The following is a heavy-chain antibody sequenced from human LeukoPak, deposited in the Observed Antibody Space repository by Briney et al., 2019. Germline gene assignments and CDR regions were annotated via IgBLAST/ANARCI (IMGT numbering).Heavy chain of an antibody. Sequence: KPSETLSLTCAVYGGSFSGYYWSWIRQPPGKGLEWIGEINHSGSTNYNPSLTSLKSRVTISVDTSKNQFSLKLSSVTAEDTAVYYCARNSSAYYGGDDAFDIWGQGTMVTVSS. J-gene: IGHJ3*02. D-gene: IGHD3-22*01. CDR3: ARNSSAYYGGDDAFDI. CDR1: GGSFSGYY. V-gene: IGHV4-34*01. CDR2: INHSGST.